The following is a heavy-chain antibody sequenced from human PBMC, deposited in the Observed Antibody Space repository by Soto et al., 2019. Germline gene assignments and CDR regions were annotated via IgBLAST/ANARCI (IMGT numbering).Heavy chain of an antibody. Sequence: ASVKVSCKACGCTFSSYTISWVQQAPGQGLEWMGRIIPILGIANYAQKFQGRVTITADKSTSTAYMELSSLRSEDTAVYYCARRSIGNYDFGDWFDPWGQGTLVTVSS. V-gene: IGHV1-69*02. CDR1: GCTFSSYT. CDR3: ARRSIGNYDFGDWFDP. J-gene: IGHJ5*02. CDR2: IIPILGIA. D-gene: IGHD3-3*01.